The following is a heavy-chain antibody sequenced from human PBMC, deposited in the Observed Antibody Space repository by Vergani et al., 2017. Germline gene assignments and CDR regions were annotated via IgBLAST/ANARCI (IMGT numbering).Heavy chain of an antibody. D-gene: IGHD3-16*01. V-gene: IGHV3-30*02. J-gene: IGHJ4*02. CDR3: AKHFRGWGIDY. CDR1: GFTLSNYD. Sequence: QVQLVESGGGVVQRGGSLRLSCATSGFTLSNYDMQWIRQGPGKGLEFVAFIQFDGSNQYYADSGKGRFTLSRYFSKNTLYLQMNSLRTDDTATYYCAKHFRGWGIDYWGQGTQVIVS. CDR2: IQFDGSNQ.